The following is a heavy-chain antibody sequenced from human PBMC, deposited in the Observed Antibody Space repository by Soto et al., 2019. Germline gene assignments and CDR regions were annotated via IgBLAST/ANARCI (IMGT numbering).Heavy chain of an antibody. Sequence: EVQLVESGGGLVQPGGSLRLSCAASGFTFSSYWMSWVRQAPGKGLEWVANIKQDGSEKYYVDSVKGRFTISRDNAENSLYLQMNSLRAEDTAVYYCARYGSGSYAWYLDLWGRGTLVTVSS. V-gene: IGHV3-7*02. J-gene: IGHJ2*01. D-gene: IGHD3-10*01. CDR1: GFTFSSYW. CDR3: ARYGSGSYAWYLDL. CDR2: IKQDGSEK.